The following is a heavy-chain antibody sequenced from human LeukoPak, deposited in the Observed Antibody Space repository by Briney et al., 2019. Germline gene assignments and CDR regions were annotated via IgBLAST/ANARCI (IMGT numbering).Heavy chain of an antibody. Sequence: ASVKVSCKASGYTFTGYYMHWVRQAPGQGLEWMGWINPNSGGTNYAQKFQGRVTMTRDTSISTAYMELSRLRSDDPAVYYCARGGIAAAGTKGFNWFDPWGQGTLVTVSS. CDR3: ARGGIAAAGTKGFNWFDP. D-gene: IGHD6-13*01. V-gene: IGHV1-2*02. J-gene: IGHJ5*02. CDR2: INPNSGGT. CDR1: GYTFTGYY.